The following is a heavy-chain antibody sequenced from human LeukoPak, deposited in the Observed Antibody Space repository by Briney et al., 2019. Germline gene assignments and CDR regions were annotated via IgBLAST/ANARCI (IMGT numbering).Heavy chain of an antibody. Sequence: PGGSLRLSCAASGFTFSSYAMSWVRQAPGKGLEWVSAISGSGGSTYYADSVKGRFTISRDNSKNTLYLQMNSLRAEDTAVYYCAKGAYDFWSGYYILYFDYWGQGTLVTVSS. CDR2: ISGSGGST. CDR3: AKGAYDFWSGYYILYFDY. V-gene: IGHV3-23*01. D-gene: IGHD3-3*01. J-gene: IGHJ4*02. CDR1: GFTFSSYA.